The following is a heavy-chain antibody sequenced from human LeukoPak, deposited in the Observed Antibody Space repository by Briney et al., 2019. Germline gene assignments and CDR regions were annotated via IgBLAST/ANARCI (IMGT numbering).Heavy chain of an antibody. V-gene: IGHV1-2*06. D-gene: IGHD5-24*01. CDR2: INPNSGST. Sequence: ASVKVSCKASGYTFTGYYIHWVRQAPGQGLEWMGRINPNSGSTNYAQKFQGRVTMTRDTSISTAYMELSRLRSDDTAVYYCARDFKLNYDYWGQGTLVTVSS. CDR3: ARDFKLNYDY. CDR1: GYTFTGYY. J-gene: IGHJ4*02.